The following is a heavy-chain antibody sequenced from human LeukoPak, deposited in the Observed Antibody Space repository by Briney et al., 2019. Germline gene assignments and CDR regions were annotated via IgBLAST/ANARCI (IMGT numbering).Heavy chain of an antibody. J-gene: IGHJ4*02. Sequence: ASVTLSCKASVYTFIVNYIHWLRQAPGQGLEWMGWIDANNGDTKSAQKFQGRVTMSRDTSISTAYMDLSSLSPDDAAVYYCARDPSSVTLYFFDYWGQGTLVTVSS. CDR1: VYTFIVNY. CDR2: IDANNGDT. D-gene: IGHD4-11*01. CDR3: ARDPSSVTLYFFDY. V-gene: IGHV1-2*02.